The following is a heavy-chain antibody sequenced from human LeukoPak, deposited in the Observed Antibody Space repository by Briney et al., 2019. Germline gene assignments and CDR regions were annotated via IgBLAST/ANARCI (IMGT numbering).Heavy chain of an antibody. V-gene: IGHV3-11*06. CDR2: ISSSSTHT. J-gene: IGHJ4*02. CDR3: AKDLWKYQLRTLDY. CDR1: GFTFSDYY. D-gene: IGHD2-2*01. Sequence: GGSLRLSCAASGFTFSDYYMSWIRQAPGKGLEWISYISSSSTHTNYADSVKGRFTISRDHSKNTLYLQMNSLRAEDTALYYCAKDLWKYQLRTLDYWGQGTLVTVSS.